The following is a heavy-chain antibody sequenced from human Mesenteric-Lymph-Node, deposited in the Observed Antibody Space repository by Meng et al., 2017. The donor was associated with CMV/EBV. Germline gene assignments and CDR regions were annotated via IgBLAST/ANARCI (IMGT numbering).Heavy chain of an antibody. CDR3: AKGGSSWYFDY. Sequence: SWAASGFSFSSYAMGWVRQAPGKGLEWVSAISGSGGTTYYADSVKGRFTISRDNSKKTLYLQMNSLRAEDTAAYYCAKGGSSWYFDYWGQGTLVTVSS. V-gene: IGHV3-23*01. CDR2: ISGSGGTT. CDR1: GFSFSSYA. D-gene: IGHD6-13*01. J-gene: IGHJ4*02.